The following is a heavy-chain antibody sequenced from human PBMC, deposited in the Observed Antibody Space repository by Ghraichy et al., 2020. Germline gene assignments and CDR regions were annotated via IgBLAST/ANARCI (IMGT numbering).Heavy chain of an antibody. J-gene: IGHJ6*02. Sequence: GGSLRLSCAASGFIFSDYGIHWVRQAPGKGLEWVAVISFHGSNRHYADSVKGRFTISRDNSKNTVYLQMDSLRPEDTALYYCAKDHSTSSAGMDGWGQVTWVTVSS. CDR1: GFIFSDYG. CDR3: AKDHSTSSAGMDG. V-gene: IGHV3-30*18. CDR2: ISFHGSNR. D-gene: IGHD6-6*01.